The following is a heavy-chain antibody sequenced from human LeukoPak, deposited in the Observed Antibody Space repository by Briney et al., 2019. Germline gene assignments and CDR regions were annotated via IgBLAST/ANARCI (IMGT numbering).Heavy chain of an antibody. CDR1: GGPISSYY. J-gene: IGHJ4*02. Sequence: SETLSLTCIVSGGPISSYYWSWIRQPPGKGLEWIGYIYYSGSTNYNPSLKSRVTISVDTSKNQFSLKLSSVTAADTAVYYCARGLMMAVAGRGEFHYWGQGTLVTVSS. CDR2: IYYSGST. V-gene: IGHV4-59*01. D-gene: IGHD6-13*01. CDR3: ARGLMMAVAGRGEFHY.